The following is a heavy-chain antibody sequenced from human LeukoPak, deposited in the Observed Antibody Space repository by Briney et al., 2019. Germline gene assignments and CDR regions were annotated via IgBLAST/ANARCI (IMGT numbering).Heavy chain of an antibody. Sequence: SETLSLTCTVSGGSISSSSYYWGWIRQPPGKGLEWIGSIYYTGSTYYNPSLKSRVTISVDTPKNQFSLKLSSVTAADTAVYYCARDRDSSGWLFYYWGQGTLVTVSS. CDR2: IYYTGST. J-gene: IGHJ4*02. CDR3: ARDRDSSGWLFYY. D-gene: IGHD6-19*01. V-gene: IGHV4-39*07. CDR1: GGSISSSSYY.